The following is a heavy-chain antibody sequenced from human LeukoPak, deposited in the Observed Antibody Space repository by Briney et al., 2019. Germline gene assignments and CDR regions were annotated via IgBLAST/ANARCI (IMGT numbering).Heavy chain of an antibody. CDR2: ISWNSGSI. V-gene: IGHV3-9*01. D-gene: IGHD5-18*01. CDR3: AKSVDTAMLDY. CDR1: GFTFYDYA. Sequence: GGSLRLSCAASGFTFYDYAMHWVRQAPGKGLEWVSGISWNSGSIGYADSVKGRFTISRDNSKNTLYLQMNSLRAEDTAVYYCAKSVDTAMLDYWGQGTLVTVSS. J-gene: IGHJ4*02.